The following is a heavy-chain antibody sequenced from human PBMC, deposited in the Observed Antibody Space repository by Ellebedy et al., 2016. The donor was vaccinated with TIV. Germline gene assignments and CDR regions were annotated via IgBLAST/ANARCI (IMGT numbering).Heavy chain of an antibody. Sequence: GGSLRLSXAASGFTFSPYGMHRARQAPGKGLEWVAVISYDGSNKYYADSVKGRFTTSRDNSKNTLYLHMNSLRAEDTAVYYCAKDGGVYGGNGNDAFDMWGQGIMVTVSS. CDR2: ISYDGSNK. J-gene: IGHJ3*02. CDR1: GFTFSPYG. CDR3: AKDGGVYGGNGNDAFDM. D-gene: IGHD4-23*01. V-gene: IGHV3-30*18.